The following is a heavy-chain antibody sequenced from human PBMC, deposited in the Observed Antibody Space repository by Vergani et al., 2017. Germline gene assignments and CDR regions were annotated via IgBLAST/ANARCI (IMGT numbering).Heavy chain of an antibody. Sequence: QVQLVESGGGVVQPGRSLRLSCAASGFTFSSYGMHWVRQAPGKGLEWVAVIWYDGSNKYYADSVKGRFTISRDNSKNTLYLQMNSLRAEDTAVYYCARSYYYDSSGSGGYYYYMDVWGKGP. CDR1: GFTFSSYG. CDR2: IWYDGSNK. J-gene: IGHJ6*03. CDR3: ARSYYYDSSGSGGYYYYMDV. D-gene: IGHD3-22*01. V-gene: IGHV3-33*01.